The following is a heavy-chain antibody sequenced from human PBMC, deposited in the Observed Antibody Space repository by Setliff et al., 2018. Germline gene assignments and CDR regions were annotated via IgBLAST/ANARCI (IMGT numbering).Heavy chain of an antibody. CDR1: GSTFSSYA. Sequence: ASVKVSCKASGSTFSSYAISWVRQAPGQGLEWMGGIIPIFGTANYAQKFQGRVTITADESTSTAYMELSSLRSEDTAVYYCARDSRGLVPAAIEGSYYYYGMDVWGQGTTVTVSS. CDR2: IIPIFGTA. D-gene: IGHD2-2*02. V-gene: IGHV1-69*13. J-gene: IGHJ6*02. CDR3: ARDSRGLVPAAIEGSYYYYGMDV.